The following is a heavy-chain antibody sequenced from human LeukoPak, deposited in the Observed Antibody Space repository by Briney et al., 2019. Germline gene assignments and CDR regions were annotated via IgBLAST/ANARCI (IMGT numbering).Heavy chain of an antibody. CDR3: ARDRLSAAGGWDLVFDY. V-gene: IGHV1-18*01. CDR2: ISAYNGNT. J-gene: IGHJ4*02. D-gene: IGHD1-26*01. CDR1: GYTFTSYG. Sequence: GASVKVSCKASGYTFTSYGISWVRQAPGQGLEWMGWISAYNGNTNYAQKPQGRVTMTTDTSTSTAYMELRSLRSDDTAVYYCARDRLSAAGGWDLVFDYWGQGTLVTVSS.